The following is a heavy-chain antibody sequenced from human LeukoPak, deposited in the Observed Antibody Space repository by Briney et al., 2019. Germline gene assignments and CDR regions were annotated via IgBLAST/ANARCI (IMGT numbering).Heavy chain of an antibody. J-gene: IGHJ4*02. V-gene: IGHV3-21*01. CDR1: GFTFSSYS. CDR3: VRESWELLLSFDS. D-gene: IGHD1-26*01. Sequence: PGGSLRLSCAASGFTFSSYSMNWVRQAPGKGLEWVSSISSSNSYIYYAESVKGRFTISRDNAKNSLYLQMNSLRAEDTAVYYCVRESWELLLSFDSWGQGTLVTVSS. CDR2: ISSSNSYI.